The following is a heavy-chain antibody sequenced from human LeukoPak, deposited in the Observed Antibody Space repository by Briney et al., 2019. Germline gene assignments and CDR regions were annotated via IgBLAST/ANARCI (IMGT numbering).Heavy chain of an antibody. Sequence: GASVKVSCKASGYTFTGYYMHWVRQAPGQGLEWMGWINPNSGGTNYAQKFQGRVTMTRDTSISTAYMELSRLRSDDTAVYYCARADCGGDCYSSRHAFDIWGQGTMVTVSS. V-gene: IGHV1-2*02. CDR3: ARADCGGDCYSSRHAFDI. J-gene: IGHJ3*02. D-gene: IGHD2-21*02. CDR1: GYTFTGYY. CDR2: INPNSGGT.